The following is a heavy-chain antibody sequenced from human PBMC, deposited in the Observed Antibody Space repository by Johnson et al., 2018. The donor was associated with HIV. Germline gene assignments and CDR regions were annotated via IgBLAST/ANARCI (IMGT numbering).Heavy chain of an antibody. CDR1: GFTFSSYW. Sequence: QVQLVESGGGLVQPGGSLRLSCAASGFTFSSYWMSWIRQAPGKGLEWVSYISSSGSSRYYADSVKGRFTITRDNVKNSLYMQMNSLRVEDTAVYFCARDYRGALDIWGQGTMVTVSS. D-gene: IGHD4-11*01. J-gene: IGHJ3*02. CDR2: ISSSGSSR. V-gene: IGHV3-11*01. CDR3: ARDYRGALDI.